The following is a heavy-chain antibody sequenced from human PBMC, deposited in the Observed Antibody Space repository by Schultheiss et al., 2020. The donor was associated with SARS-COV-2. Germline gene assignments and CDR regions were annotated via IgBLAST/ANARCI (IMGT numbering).Heavy chain of an antibody. V-gene: IGHV4-61*02. CDR2: IYTSGST. Sequence: SETLSLTCTVSGGSISSGGYYWSWIRQPAGKGLEWIGRIYTSGSTNYNPSLKSRVTISVDTSKNQFSLKLSSVTAADTAVYYCARGTAIVVIPPDAFDIWGQGTMVTVSS. J-gene: IGHJ3*02. CDR1: GGSISSGGYY. CDR3: ARGTAIVVIPPDAFDI. D-gene: IGHD3-22*01.